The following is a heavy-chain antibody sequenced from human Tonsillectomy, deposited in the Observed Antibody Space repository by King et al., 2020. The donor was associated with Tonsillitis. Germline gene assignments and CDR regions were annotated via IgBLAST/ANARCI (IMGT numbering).Heavy chain of an antibody. J-gene: IGHJ5*02. CDR2: IKQDGSEK. D-gene: IGHD3-10*01. CDR1: GFTFSSYW. CDR3: ASATVTMVRGVFDP. Sequence: VQLVESGGGLVQPGGSLRLSCAASGFTFSSYWMSWVRQAPGKGLEWVANIKQDGSEKYYVDSVKGRFTISRDNAKNSLYLQMNSLRAEDTAVYYCASATVTMVRGVFDPWGQGTLVTVSS. V-gene: IGHV3-7*03.